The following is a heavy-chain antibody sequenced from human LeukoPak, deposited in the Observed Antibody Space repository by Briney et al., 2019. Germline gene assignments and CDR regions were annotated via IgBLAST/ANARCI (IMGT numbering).Heavy chain of an antibody. CDR2: IQYDGSNK. J-gene: IGHJ3*02. Sequence: WGSLRLSCAASGFTFSTYNMNWVRQVPGKGLEWVAFIQYDGSNKFYADSAKGRFTISRDNSKNTLYLQMNSLRAEDTAVYYCAKDMPYIDHAFDIWGQGTMVTVSS. CDR1: GFTFSTYN. CDR3: AKDMPYIDHAFDI. V-gene: IGHV3-30*02. D-gene: IGHD2-2*01.